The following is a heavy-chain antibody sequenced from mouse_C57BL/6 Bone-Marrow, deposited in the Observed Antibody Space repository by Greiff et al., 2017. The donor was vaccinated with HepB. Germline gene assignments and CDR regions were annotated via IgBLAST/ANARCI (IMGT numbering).Heavy chain of an antibody. Sequence: DVKLVESGGGLVKPGGSLKLSCAASGFTFSSYTMSWVRQTPEKRLEWVATISGGGGNTYYPDSVKGRFTISRDNAKNTLYLQMSSLRSEDTALYYCARHDYDYVWYFDVWGTGTTVTVSS. J-gene: IGHJ1*03. V-gene: IGHV5-9*01. D-gene: IGHD2-4*01. CDR3: ARHDYDYVWYFDV. CDR1: GFTFSSYT. CDR2: ISGGGGNT.